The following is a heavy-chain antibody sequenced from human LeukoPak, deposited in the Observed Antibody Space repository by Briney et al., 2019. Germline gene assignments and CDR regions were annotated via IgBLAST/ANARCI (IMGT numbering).Heavy chain of an antibody. D-gene: IGHD3-22*01. J-gene: IGHJ3*02. Sequence: SETLSLTCTVSAGSISSSSYYWGWIRQPPGKGLEWIGGIYYSGSTYYNPSLKSRVTISVDTSKNQFSLKLSSVPAADTAVYYCARGRTLTYYYDSSGYSRFSAFDIWGQGTMVTVSS. CDR3: ARGRTLTYYYDSSGYSRFSAFDI. V-gene: IGHV4-39*01. CDR1: AGSISSSSYY. CDR2: IYYSGST.